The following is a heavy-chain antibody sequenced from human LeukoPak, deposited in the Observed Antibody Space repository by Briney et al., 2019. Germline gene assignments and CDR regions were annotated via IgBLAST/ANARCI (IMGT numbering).Heavy chain of an antibody. Sequence: PSETLSLTCAVYGGSFSGYYWSWIRQPPGKGLEWIGEINHSGSTNYNPSLKSRVTISVDTSKNQFSLKLSSVTAADTAVYYCARGSAKFSYWGQGTLVTVSS. CDR1: GGSFSGYY. J-gene: IGHJ4*02. V-gene: IGHV4-34*01. CDR2: INHSGST. CDR3: ARGSAKFSY.